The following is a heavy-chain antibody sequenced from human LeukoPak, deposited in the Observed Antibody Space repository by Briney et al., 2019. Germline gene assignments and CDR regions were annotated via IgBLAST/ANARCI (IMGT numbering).Heavy chain of an antibody. CDR3: ARLDDFWSGYYSNWFDP. CDR2: IYPGDSDT. J-gene: IGHJ5*02. Sequence: GESLKISCKGSGYSFTSYWIGWVRQMPGKGLEWMGIIYPGDSDTRYSPSFQGQVTISADKSISTAYLQWSSLKASDTAMYYWARLDDFWSGYYSNWFDPWGQGTLVTVSS. CDR1: GYSFTSYW. D-gene: IGHD3-3*01. V-gene: IGHV5-51*01.